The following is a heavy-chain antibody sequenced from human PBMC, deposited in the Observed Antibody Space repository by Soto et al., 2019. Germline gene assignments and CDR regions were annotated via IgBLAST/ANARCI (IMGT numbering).Heavy chain of an antibody. J-gene: IGHJ5*02. D-gene: IGHD2-8*01. Sequence: SETVSLTCTVSGGSISSSSYYWGWIRQPPGKGLEWIGSIYYSGSTYYNPSLKSRVTISVDTSKNQFSLKLSSVTAADTAVYYCARKPVAGMVYANNWFDPWGQGTLVTVSS. V-gene: IGHV4-39*01. CDR3: ARKPVAGMVYANNWFDP. CDR2: IYYSGST. CDR1: GGSISSSSYY.